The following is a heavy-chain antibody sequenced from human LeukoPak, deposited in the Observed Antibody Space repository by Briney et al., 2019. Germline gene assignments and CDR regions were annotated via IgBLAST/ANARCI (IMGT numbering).Heavy chain of an antibody. Sequence: SETLSLTCTVSGYSISTSYYWGWIRQPPGKGLEWIGSIYHSGNTYYNPSLKSRVTISVDTSKNQFSLKLSSVTAADTAVYYCARDRVVVAANNWFDPWGQGTLVTVSS. CDR3: ARDRVVVAANNWFDP. V-gene: IGHV4-38-2*02. CDR1: GYSISTSYY. J-gene: IGHJ5*02. D-gene: IGHD2-15*01. CDR2: IYHSGNT.